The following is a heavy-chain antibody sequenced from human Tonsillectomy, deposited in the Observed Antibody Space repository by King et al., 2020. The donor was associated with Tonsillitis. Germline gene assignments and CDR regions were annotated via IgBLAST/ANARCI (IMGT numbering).Heavy chain of an antibody. CDR3: AKDLYDSSGYHFDC. J-gene: IGHJ4*02. Sequence: VQLVESGGALVQPGGSLRLSCAASGFTFSSYAMNWVRQAPGKGLEWVSTISGSGGITYNADSVKGRFTISRDNSKNTLYLQMNSLRAEETAVYYCAKDLYDSSGYHFDCWGQGTLVTVSS. CDR1: GFTFSSYA. CDR2: ISGSGGIT. V-gene: IGHV3-23*04. D-gene: IGHD3-22*01.